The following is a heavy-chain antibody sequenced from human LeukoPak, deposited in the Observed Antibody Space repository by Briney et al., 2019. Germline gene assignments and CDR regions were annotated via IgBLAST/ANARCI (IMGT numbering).Heavy chain of an antibody. CDR3: ARACTTFITQWCFSDY. D-gene: IGHD2/OR15-2a*01. CDR1: GYTFTTFV. CDR2: INTQNGNT. J-gene: IGHJ4*02. Sequence: ALVKVSCKTSGYTFTTFVITWVRQAPGQGPDWLGWINTQNGNTNFAQRFQGRVTMTADTSTNTAYMELRSLRSDDTAVYYCARACTTFITQWCFSDYWGQGTLVTVSS. V-gene: IGHV1-18*01.